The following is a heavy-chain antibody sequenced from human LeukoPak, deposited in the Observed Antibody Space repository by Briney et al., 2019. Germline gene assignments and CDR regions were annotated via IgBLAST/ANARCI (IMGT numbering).Heavy chain of an antibody. CDR2: IYYSGTT. Sequence: ETLSLTCTVSGGSISNYYWSWIRQPPGKGLEWIGHIYYSGTTNYNPSLKSRVTISVDTSKNQFSLKLNSVTAADTAVYYCARGVYIAAAQYGYWGQGTLVTVSS. V-gene: IGHV4-59*01. D-gene: IGHD6-13*01. CDR3: ARGVYIAAAQYGY. CDR1: GGSISNYY. J-gene: IGHJ4*02.